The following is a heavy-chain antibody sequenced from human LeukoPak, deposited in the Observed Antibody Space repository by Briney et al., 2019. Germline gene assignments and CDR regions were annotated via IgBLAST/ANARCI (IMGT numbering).Heavy chain of an antibody. D-gene: IGHD2-15*01. CDR1: GYSFTSHY. J-gene: IGHJ5*02. CDR2: INPSGSST. CDR3: ARAGAVVDNWFDP. V-gene: IGHV1-46*01. Sequence: ASVKVSCKASGYSFTSHYMHWVRQAPGQGLEWLGLINPSGSSTLYAQKFQGRVTMTTDTSTTTAYMELRSLRSDDTAVYYCARAGAVVDNWFDPWGQGTLVTVSS.